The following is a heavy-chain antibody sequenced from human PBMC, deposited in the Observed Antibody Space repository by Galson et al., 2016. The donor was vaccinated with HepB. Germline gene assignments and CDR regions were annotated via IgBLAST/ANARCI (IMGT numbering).Heavy chain of an antibody. J-gene: IGHJ2*01. V-gene: IGHV4-59*01. CDR2: IYYSGST. D-gene: IGHD2-15*01. Sequence: SETLSLTCTVSGGSISSYYWGWIRQPPGKGLEWIGYIYYSGSTNYNPSLKSRVTISVDTSKNQFSLKLSSVTAADTAVYYCARVNLGYCSGGSCWYFDLWGRGTLVTVSS. CDR1: GGSISSYY. CDR3: ARVNLGYCSGGSCWYFDL.